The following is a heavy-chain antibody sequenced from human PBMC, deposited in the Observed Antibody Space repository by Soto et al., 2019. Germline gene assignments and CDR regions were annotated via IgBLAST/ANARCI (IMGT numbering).Heavy chain of an antibody. J-gene: IGHJ4*02. D-gene: IGHD5-18*01. Sequence: GGSLRLSCAASGFTFNTYGMCWVRQAPGKGLGWVAAISYDGSNKYHADSVKGRFTISRDNSKNTLYLQMNSLRVEDTAVYYCAKDIVRYTYGACDYWGQGALVTVSS. CDR2: ISYDGSNK. CDR3: AKDIVRYTYGACDY. V-gene: IGHV3-30*18. CDR1: GFTFNTYG.